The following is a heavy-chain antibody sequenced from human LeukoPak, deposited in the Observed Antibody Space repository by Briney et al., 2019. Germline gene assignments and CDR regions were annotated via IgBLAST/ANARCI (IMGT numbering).Heavy chain of an antibody. V-gene: IGHV3-48*01. Sequence: GGSLRLSCAASGFTFSSYSMNWVRQAPGKGLEWVSYISSSSSTIYYADSVKGRFTISRDNAKNSLYLQMNSLRAEDTAVYYCARAAAGGKYYFDYWGQGTLVTVSS. CDR1: GFTFSSYS. CDR3: ARAAAGGKYYFDY. D-gene: IGHD6-13*01. J-gene: IGHJ4*02. CDR2: ISSSSSTI.